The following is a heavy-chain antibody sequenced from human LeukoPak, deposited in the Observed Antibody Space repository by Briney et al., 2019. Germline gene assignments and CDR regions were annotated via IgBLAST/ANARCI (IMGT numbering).Heavy chain of an antibody. V-gene: IGHV5-51*01. CDR3: ASGAGYSSSWDLLDAFDI. CDR1: GYSFTSYW. Sequence: GEPLKISCKGSGYSFTSYWIGWVRQMPGKGLEWMGIIYPGDSDTRYSPSFQGQVTISADKSISTAYLQWSSLKASDTAMYYCASGAGYSSSWDLLDAFDIWGQGTMVTVSS. CDR2: IYPGDSDT. J-gene: IGHJ3*02. D-gene: IGHD6-13*01.